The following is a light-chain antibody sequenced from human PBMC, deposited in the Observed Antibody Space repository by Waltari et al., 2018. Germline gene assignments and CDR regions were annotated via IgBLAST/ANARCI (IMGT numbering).Light chain of an antibody. CDR2: DVR. CDR3: SSYISSSTLEL. CDR1: RSYVGTYNY. Sequence: HSALTQPASVSGSPGQSITLPCTGTRSYVGTYNYVPWYQQHPGKPPKLMIFDVRIRPSGVSNRFSGSKSGNTASLTISGLQAEDEADYYCSSYISSSTLELFGGGTSLTVL. J-gene: IGLJ2*01. V-gene: IGLV2-14*03.